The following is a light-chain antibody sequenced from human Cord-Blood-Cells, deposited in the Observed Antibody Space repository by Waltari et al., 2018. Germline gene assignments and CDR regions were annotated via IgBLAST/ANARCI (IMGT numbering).Light chain of an antibody. CDR3: SSYTSSSTWV. Sequence: QSALTQPAPVSGSPGQSITISCTGPSSDVGGYNYVSWYQQPPGKAPKLMIYDVSKRPSGVSNRFSGSKSGNTASLTISGLQAEDEADYYCSSYTSSSTWVFGGGTKLTVL. CDR2: DVS. V-gene: IGLV2-14*01. CDR1: SSDVGGYNY. J-gene: IGLJ3*02.